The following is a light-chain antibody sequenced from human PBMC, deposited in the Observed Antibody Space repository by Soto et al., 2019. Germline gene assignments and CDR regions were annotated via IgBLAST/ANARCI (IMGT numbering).Light chain of an antibody. V-gene: IGKV1-39*01. Sequence: DIQMTQSPSSLSASVGDRVTITCRASQSITTYLNWYQQKPGKAHHLLIYSAYTLHSGVPSRFSGGESGTDFTLTISSLQPEDFATYYCQQSYRIPITFGQGTRLEIK. CDR1: QSITTY. CDR3: QQSYRIPIT. J-gene: IGKJ5*01. CDR2: SAY.